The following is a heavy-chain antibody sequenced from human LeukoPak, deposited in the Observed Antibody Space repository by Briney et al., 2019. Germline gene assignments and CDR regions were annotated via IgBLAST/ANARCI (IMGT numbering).Heavy chain of an antibody. CDR3: AKDFAQQLVGGYFDY. V-gene: IGHV3-23*01. CDR1: GFTFSSYA. J-gene: IGHJ4*02. CDR2: ISGSGGST. Sequence: GGSLRLSCAASGFTFSSYAMSWVRQAPGKGLEWVSAISGSGGSTYYADSVKGRFTISRDNSKNTLYLQMNSLRAKDTAVYYCAKDFAQQLVGGYFDYWGQGTLVTVSS. D-gene: IGHD6-13*01.